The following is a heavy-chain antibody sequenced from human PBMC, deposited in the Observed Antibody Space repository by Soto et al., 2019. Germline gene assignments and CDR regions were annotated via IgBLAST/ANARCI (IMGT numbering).Heavy chain of an antibody. J-gene: IGHJ4*02. CDR2: IYYSGNT. V-gene: IGHV4-31*03. Sequence: KSSETLSLTCTVSGASISSDGYYWSWIRQHPGRGLECVGYIYYSGNTYYSPSLKSRLTVSLDTSKNQFSLELSSVTAADTAMYYCASGRTYYYGSGSYGFDYWGQGTPVTVSS. CDR1: GASISSDGYY. CDR3: ASGRTYYYGSGSYGFDY. D-gene: IGHD3-10*01.